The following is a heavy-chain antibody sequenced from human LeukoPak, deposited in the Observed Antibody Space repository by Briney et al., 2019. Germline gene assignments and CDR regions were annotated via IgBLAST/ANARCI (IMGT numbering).Heavy chain of an antibody. CDR3: AKDLSGRKGSFDY. CDR1: GFTFSSVW. J-gene: IGHJ4*02. Sequence: PGGSLRLSCAASGFTFSSVWMTWVRQAPGKGLEWLVRNKSKTDGGTTDYAAPVNGRFTISRDDSKNTLYLQMNSLKTEDTAVYYCAKDLSGRKGSFDYWGQGTLVTVSS. CDR2: NKSKTDGGTT. V-gene: IGHV3-15*01. D-gene: IGHD3-10*01.